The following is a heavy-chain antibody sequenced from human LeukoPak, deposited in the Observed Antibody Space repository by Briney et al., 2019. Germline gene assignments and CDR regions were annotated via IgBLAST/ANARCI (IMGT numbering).Heavy chain of an antibody. Sequence: PSETLSLTCTVSGYSISSGYYWGWIRQPPGKGLEWIGSIYHSGSTYYNPSLKSRVTISVDTSKNQFSLKLSSVTAADTAVYYCARVGATNDLGIYYYMDVWGKGTTVTVSS. CDR3: ARVGATNDLGIYYYMDV. V-gene: IGHV4-38-2*02. CDR1: GYSISSGYY. CDR2: IYHSGST. D-gene: IGHD1-26*01. J-gene: IGHJ6*03.